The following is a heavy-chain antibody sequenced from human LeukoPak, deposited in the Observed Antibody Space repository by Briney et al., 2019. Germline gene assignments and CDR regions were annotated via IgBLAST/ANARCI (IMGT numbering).Heavy chain of an antibody. J-gene: IGHJ4*02. CDR1: GFTFSSYA. Sequence: PXGSLRLSCAASGFTFSSYAMSWVRQAPGKGLEWVSAISGSGGSTYYADSVKGRFTISRDNSKNTLYLQMNSLRAEDTAVYYCAKSSYYDSSGYYREYYFDYWGQGTLVTVSS. CDR3: AKSSYYDSSGYYREYYFDY. V-gene: IGHV3-23*01. D-gene: IGHD3-22*01. CDR2: ISGSGGST.